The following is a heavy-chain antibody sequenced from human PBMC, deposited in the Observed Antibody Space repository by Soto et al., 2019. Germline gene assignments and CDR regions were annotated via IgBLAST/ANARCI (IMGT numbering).Heavy chain of an antibody. Sequence: EVQLLESGGGLVQPGGSLRLSCAASGFTLSSYARTWVRQAPGKGLEWVSGISNSGGGTYYADSVKGRFTISRDNSKNTLYLQINSLRAEDTAVYYCAKPAVAGPAYYCFDYWGQGSLVTVSS. CDR1: GFTLSSYA. CDR3: AKPAVAGPAYYCFDY. CDR2: ISNSGGGT. J-gene: IGHJ4*02. D-gene: IGHD6-19*01. V-gene: IGHV3-23*01.